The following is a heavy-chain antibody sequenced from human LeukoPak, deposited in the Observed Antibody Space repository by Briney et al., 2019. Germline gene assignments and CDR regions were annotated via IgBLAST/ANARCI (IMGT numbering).Heavy chain of an antibody. CDR1: GFSFDDYV. Sequence: PGGSLRLSCAASGFSFDDYVMHWVRQAPGKGLEWVSLIRWDGGGTFYAESVKGRFTISRDNSKNSLYLQMNSLKIEDTALYYCAKEGKSRSWSEMDVWGKGTTVIVSS. CDR3: AKEGKSRSWSEMDV. V-gene: IGHV3-43D*04. D-gene: IGHD1-26*01. CDR2: IRWDGGGT. J-gene: IGHJ6*03.